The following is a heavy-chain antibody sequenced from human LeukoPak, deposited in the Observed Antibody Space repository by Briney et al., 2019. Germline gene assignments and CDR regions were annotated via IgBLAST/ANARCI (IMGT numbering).Heavy chain of an antibody. CDR3: ARDEFWSGHYGHYYYYMDV. Sequence: GGSLRLSCAASGFTFSSYGMHWVRLAPGKGLEWVAFIRYDGSNKYYADSVKGRFTISRDNSKNTLYLQMNSLRAEDTAVYYCARDEFWSGHYGHYYYYMDVWGKGTTVTVSS. CDR1: GFTFSSYG. V-gene: IGHV3-30*02. CDR2: IRYDGSNK. J-gene: IGHJ6*03. D-gene: IGHD3-3*01.